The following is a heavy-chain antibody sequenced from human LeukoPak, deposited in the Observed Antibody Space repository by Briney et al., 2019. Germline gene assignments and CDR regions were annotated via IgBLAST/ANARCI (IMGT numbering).Heavy chain of an antibody. CDR3: ARGPSGYHNT. CDR1: EFIFSSYA. J-gene: IGHJ4*02. CDR2: ISGRGDII. D-gene: IGHD5-12*01. Sequence: GGSLRLSCAASEFIFSSYAMSWVRQPPGKGLQWVSGISGRGDIIYYIDSVKGRFTISRDNSKNTLYLQMNSLRAEDTAVYYCARGPSGYHNTGGQGTLVTVSS. V-gene: IGHV3-23*01.